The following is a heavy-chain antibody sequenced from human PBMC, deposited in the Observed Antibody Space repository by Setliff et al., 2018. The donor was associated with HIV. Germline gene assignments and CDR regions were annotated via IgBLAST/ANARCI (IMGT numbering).Heavy chain of an antibody. J-gene: IGHJ4*02. V-gene: IGHV1-8*01. CDR3: ARGRWLQYL. CDR2: MNPNSGNT. Sequence: ASVKVSCKASGYTFTSYDVNWVRQAPGQGLEWMGWMNPNSGNTGYAQNFQGRVTMTRNTSISTAYMELTSLRFEATAVYYCARGRWLQYLWGQGTLVTVSS. CDR1: GYTFTSYD. D-gene: IGHD5-12*01.